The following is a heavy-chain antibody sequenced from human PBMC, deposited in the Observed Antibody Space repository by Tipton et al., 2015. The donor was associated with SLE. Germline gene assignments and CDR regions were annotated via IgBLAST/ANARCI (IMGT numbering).Heavy chain of an antibody. V-gene: IGHV3-64*02. Sequence: SLRLSCAASGFTFSSHAMNWVRQAPGKGLEYVSGISGNGDSTYYVDSVKGRFTISRDNSKNTMYLQMGSLRADDMAVYYCARDLRYCDGGICYAFDYWGQGTLVTVSS. CDR2: ISGNGDST. J-gene: IGHJ4*02. CDR1: GFTFSSHA. CDR3: ARDLRYCDGGICYAFDY. D-gene: IGHD2-15*01.